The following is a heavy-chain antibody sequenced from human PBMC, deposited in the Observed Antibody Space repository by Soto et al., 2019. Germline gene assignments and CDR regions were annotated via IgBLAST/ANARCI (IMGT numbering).Heavy chain of an antibody. J-gene: IGHJ6*02. CDR1: GFDFSTYW. Sequence: EVQLVESGRGLVQPGGSLRLSCAASGFDFSTYWMHWVRQAPGKGLLWVARIKFDGSSTYSADTVKGRFTISRDDAKNTLYLQMNGLRVDDTAVYYCARVAKNIYAMDVWGQGNTVTVSS. CDR2: IKFDGSST. CDR3: ARVAKNIYAMDV. V-gene: IGHV3-74*01.